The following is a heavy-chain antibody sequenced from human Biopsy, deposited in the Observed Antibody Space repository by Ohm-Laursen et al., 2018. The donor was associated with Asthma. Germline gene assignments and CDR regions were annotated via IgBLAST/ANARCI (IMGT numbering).Heavy chain of an antibody. CDR1: GYTFNSAG. D-gene: IGHD3-10*01. Sequence: ASVKASCQASGYTFNSAGITWVRQAPGQGLEWMGWISVYNGNTKVAQKLQDRVTMITDTSTSTAYMELRSLRCDDTAVYFCARAVDYSHYYGIDVWGQGTTVTVS. V-gene: IGHV1-18*01. CDR3: ARAVDYSHYYGIDV. CDR2: ISVYNGNT. J-gene: IGHJ6*02.